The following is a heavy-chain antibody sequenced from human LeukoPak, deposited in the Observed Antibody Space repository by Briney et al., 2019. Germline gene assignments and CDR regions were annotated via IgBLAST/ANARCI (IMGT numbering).Heavy chain of an antibody. J-gene: IGHJ4*02. D-gene: IGHD4-11*01. CDR1: GPTFNRDW. V-gene: IGHV3-7*03. CDR3: ARSVPDYTRFDY. CDR2: IKPDESRI. Sequence: GGSLRLSCTNSGPTFNRDWMGWLRQAPGKGLEWLAHIKPDESRIFYADSVKGRFALSRDNAKNSVHLQMNSLRADDTALYYCARSVPDYTRFDYWGQGTLVTVSS.